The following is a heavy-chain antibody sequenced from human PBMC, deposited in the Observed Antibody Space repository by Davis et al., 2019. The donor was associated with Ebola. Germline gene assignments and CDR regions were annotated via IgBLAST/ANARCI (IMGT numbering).Heavy chain of an antibody. V-gene: IGHV3-30-3*01. Sequence: GSLRLSCAASGFTFSSYAMHWVRQAPGKGLEWVAVISYDGSNKYYADSVKGRFTISRDNSKNTLYLQMNSLRAEDTAVYYCARVPYDILTSYYYYYGMDVWGQGTTVTVSS. J-gene: IGHJ6*02. D-gene: IGHD3-9*01. CDR3: ARVPYDILTSYYYYYGMDV. CDR2: ISYDGSNK. CDR1: GFTFSSYA.